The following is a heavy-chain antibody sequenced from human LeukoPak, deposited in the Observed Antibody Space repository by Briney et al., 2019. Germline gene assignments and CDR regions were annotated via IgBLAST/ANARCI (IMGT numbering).Heavy chain of an antibody. CDR1: GFTFSSYA. Sequence: PGGSLRLSCAASGFTFSSYAMSWVRQAPGKGLEWVSAIICNGGGTYYADSVKGRFTVSRDNSKNTLYLQINSLRAEDTAVYYCAKTIQWPYYFDYWGQGTLVIVSS. CDR3: AKTIQWPYYFDY. D-gene: IGHD6-19*01. V-gene: IGHV3-23*01. CDR2: IICNGGGT. J-gene: IGHJ4*02.